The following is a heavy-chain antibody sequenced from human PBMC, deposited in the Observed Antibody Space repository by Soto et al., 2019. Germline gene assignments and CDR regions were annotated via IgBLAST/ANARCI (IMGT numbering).Heavy chain of an antibody. D-gene: IGHD4-17*01. V-gene: IGHV3-73*02. CDR2: IRSKANSYAT. CDR3: AHTSYGDNSGY. J-gene: IGHJ4*02. Sequence: EVQLVESGGGLVQPGGSLKLSCAASGFTFSDSTMHWVRQASGKGLEWVGRIRSKANSYATAYAASVKGRCTISREDSKSTAYLQTNSLKTEDTAVYYCAHTSYGDNSGYRGQGTLVAVSS. CDR1: GFTFSDST.